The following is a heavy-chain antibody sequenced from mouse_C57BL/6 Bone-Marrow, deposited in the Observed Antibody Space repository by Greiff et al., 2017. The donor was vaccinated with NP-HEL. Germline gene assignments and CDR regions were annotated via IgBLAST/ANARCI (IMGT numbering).Heavy chain of an antibody. Sequence: DVMLVESGGGLVKPGGSLKLSCAASGFTFSSYAMSWVRQTPEKRLEWVATISDGGSYTYYPDNVKGRFTISRDNAKNNLYLQMSHLKSEDTAMYYCARVNWDDFDYWGQGTTLTVSS. D-gene: IGHD4-1*02. CDR1: GFTFSSYA. CDR2: ISDGGSYT. J-gene: IGHJ2*01. V-gene: IGHV5-4*03. CDR3: ARVNWDDFDY.